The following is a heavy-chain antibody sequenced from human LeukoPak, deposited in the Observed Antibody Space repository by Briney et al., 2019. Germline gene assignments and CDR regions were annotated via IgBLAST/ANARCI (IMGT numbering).Heavy chain of an antibody. CDR1: GYTFTSYG. CDR3: ARGHYYDSSARRHYFDY. CDR2: ISAYNGNT. D-gene: IGHD3-22*01. V-gene: IGHV1-18*01. J-gene: IGHJ4*02. Sequence: GSVKVSCKASGYTFTSYGISWVRQAPGQGLEWMGWISAYNGNTNYAQKLQGRVTMTTDTSTSTAYMELRSLRSDDTAVYYCARGHYYDSSARRHYFDYWGQGTLVTVSS.